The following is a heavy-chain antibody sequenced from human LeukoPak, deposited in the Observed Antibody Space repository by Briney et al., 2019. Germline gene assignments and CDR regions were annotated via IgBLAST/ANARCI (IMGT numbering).Heavy chain of an antibody. V-gene: IGHV1-46*01. J-gene: IGHJ4*02. CDR2: INPSGGST. CDR1: GYTFTSYY. Sequence: ASVKVSFTASGYTFTSYYMHWVRQAPGQGLEWMGIINPSGGSTSYAQKFQGRVTMTRDMSTSTVYMELSSLRSEDTAVYYCARDLFHLSEFIGATGGVFDYWGQGTLVTVSS. D-gene: IGHD7-27*01. CDR3: ARDLFHLSEFIGATGGVFDY.